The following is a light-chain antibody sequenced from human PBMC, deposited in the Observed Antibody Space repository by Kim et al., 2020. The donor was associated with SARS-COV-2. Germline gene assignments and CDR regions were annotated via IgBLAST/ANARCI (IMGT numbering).Light chain of an antibody. J-gene: IGLJ3*02. Sequence: PRQTARITCSGDALPKQYAYWFQQKPGQAPVVVIYEDTERPTGIPERFSGSTSGTTVTLTISGVQAEDEADYYCQSADSSDTFWVFCGGTQLTVL. CDR1: ALPKQY. V-gene: IGLV3-25*03. CDR3: QSADSSDTFWV. CDR2: EDT.